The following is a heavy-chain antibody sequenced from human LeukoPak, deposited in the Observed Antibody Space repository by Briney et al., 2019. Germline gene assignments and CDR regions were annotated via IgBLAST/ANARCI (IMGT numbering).Heavy chain of an antibody. J-gene: IGHJ4*02. CDR1: GFTFSSYA. V-gene: IGHV3-23*01. CDR2: ISDSGDNT. CDR3: ARRAGAYSHPYGY. Sequence: AGGSLRLSCVASGFTFSSYAMSWVRQAPGKGLEWVSTISDSGDNTHYSDSVKGRFAISRDNSKNTLYLQMNSLRAEDTAVYYCARRAGAYSHPYGYWGQGTLVTVSS. D-gene: IGHD4/OR15-4a*01.